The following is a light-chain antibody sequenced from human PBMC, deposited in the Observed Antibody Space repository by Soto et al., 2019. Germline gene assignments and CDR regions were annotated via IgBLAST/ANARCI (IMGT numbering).Light chain of an antibody. CDR2: DVS. J-gene: IGLJ2*01. Sequence: QSALTQPASVSGSPGQSITISCTGTSSDVGGYNYVSWYQQHPGKAPKLMIYDVSNRPSGVSNRFSGSKSGNTASLTISGLQAEDGADYYCSSYTSSSLVVFGGGTKDRP. CDR1: SSDVGGYNY. V-gene: IGLV2-14*01. CDR3: SSYTSSSLVV.